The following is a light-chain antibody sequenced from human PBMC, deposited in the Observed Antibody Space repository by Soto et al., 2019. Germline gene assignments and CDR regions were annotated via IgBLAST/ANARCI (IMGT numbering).Light chain of an antibody. Sequence: DIVLTHSPATLSLSPGERATLSCRASQSVSSYLAWYQQKPGQAPRLLIYDASNRATGIPARFSGSGSGTDFTLTISSLEPEDFAVYYCQQRSNWTFGQGTKVDIK. CDR2: DAS. V-gene: IGKV3-11*01. CDR1: QSVSSY. CDR3: QQRSNWT. J-gene: IGKJ1*01.